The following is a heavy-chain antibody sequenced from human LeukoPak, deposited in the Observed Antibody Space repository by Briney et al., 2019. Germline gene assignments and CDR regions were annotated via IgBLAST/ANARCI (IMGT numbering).Heavy chain of an antibody. CDR1: GDSYCRYH. CDR3: AGGHTSMAAPGRFES. J-gene: IGHJ4*02. Sequence: KPSETLSLNCGVYGDSYCRYHWRWHRQPPGKGLEWIGEINHSGSTNYNPSLKSRVTISVDTSKNQFSLKLSSVTAAETAVYYCAGGHTSMAAPGRFESWGEGTLVTVSS. D-gene: IGHD6-6*01. CDR2: INHSGST. V-gene: IGHV4-34*01.